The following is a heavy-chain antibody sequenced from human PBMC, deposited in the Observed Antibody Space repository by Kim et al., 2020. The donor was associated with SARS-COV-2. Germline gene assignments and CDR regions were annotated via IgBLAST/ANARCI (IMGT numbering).Heavy chain of an antibody. V-gene: IGHV3-30-3*01. J-gene: IGHJ4*02. CDR1: GFTFSSYA. Sequence: GGSLRLSCAASGFTFSSYAMHWVRQAPGKGLEWVAVISYDGSNKYYADSVKGRFTISRDNSKNTLYLQMNSLRAEDTAVYYCARADGGWGRIAVAGLIDYWGQGTLVTVSS. CDR3: ARADGGWGRIAVAGLIDY. D-gene: IGHD6-19*01. CDR2: ISYDGSNK.